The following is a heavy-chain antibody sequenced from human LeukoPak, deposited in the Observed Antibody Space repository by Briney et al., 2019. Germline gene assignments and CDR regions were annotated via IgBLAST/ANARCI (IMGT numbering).Heavy chain of an antibody. Sequence: PGRSLRLSCAASGFTFDDYAMHWVRQAPGKGLEWVSGISWNSDSIGYADAVKGRFTISRDNAKNTLYLQMNSLRAEDTAVYYCAKSPSAVVGATRGYFDYWGQGTLVTVSS. V-gene: IGHV3-9*01. CDR2: ISWNSDSI. CDR1: GFTFDDYA. D-gene: IGHD1-26*01. J-gene: IGHJ4*02. CDR3: AKSPSAVVGATRGYFDY.